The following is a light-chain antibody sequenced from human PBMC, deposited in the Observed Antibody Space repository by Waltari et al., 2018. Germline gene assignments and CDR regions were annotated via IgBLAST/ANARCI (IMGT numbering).Light chain of an antibody. Sequence: QSVLTQPPSASGTPGQQVTTSCNGSSSNIGSNYVYWYQQLPGTAPKLLIFKNKQRPSGVPDRFSDSKSGTSASLAINGLRSEDEADYYCAAWDDSLSGLVLGGGTKVTVL. CDR2: KNK. J-gene: IGLJ3*02. V-gene: IGLV1-47*01. CDR3: AAWDDSLSGLV. CDR1: SSNIGSNY.